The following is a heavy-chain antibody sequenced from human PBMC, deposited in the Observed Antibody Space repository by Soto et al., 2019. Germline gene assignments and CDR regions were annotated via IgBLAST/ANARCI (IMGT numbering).Heavy chain of an antibody. CDR2: ISWNSGSI. V-gene: IGHV3-9*01. Sequence: EVQLVESGGGLVQPGRSLRLSCAASGFTFDDYAMHWVRQAPGKGLEWVSGISWNSGSIGYADSVKGRFTISRDNAKNSLYLQMNSLRAEDTGLYYCAKSLSEWYYYGMDVWGQGTTVTVSS. CDR3: AKSLSEWYYYGMDV. D-gene: IGHD3-3*01. J-gene: IGHJ6*02. CDR1: GFTFDDYA.